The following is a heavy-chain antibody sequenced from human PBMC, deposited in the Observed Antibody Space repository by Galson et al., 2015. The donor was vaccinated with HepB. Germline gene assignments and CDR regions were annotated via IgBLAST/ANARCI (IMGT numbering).Heavy chain of an antibody. CDR2: ITPIFGTR. D-gene: IGHD2-2*01. Sequence: SVKVSCKASGGTFSRSTINWVRQAPGQGLEWMGAITPIFGTRNYAQKFQGRVSITADESTGTAYMELSTLRSEDTAVYYCAMGYCSGTNCYAPTWFHPWGQGTLVTVSS. V-gene: IGHV1-69*13. CDR1: GGTFSRST. CDR3: AMGYCSGTNCYAPTWFHP. J-gene: IGHJ5*02.